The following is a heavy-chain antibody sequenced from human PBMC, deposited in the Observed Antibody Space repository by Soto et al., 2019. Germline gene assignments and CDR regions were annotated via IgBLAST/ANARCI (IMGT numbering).Heavy chain of an antibody. CDR1: GYSINSGYY. CDR2: IYHSGST. Sequence: KPSETLSLTCAVSGYSINSGYYWGWIRQTPGKGLEWIASIYHSGSTYYNPSLKSRVTISVDTSKNQFSLKLTSVTAADTAVYYCARGAATVTPGWFDPWGQGIMVTVSS. D-gene: IGHD4-17*01. CDR3: ARGAATVTPGWFDP. J-gene: IGHJ5*02. V-gene: IGHV4-38-2*01.